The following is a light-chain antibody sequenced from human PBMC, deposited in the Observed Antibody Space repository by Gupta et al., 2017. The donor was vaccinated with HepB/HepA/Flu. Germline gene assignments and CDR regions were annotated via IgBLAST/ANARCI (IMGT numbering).Light chain of an antibody. CDR1: SSDVGGYNY. CDR3: SSYAGRNNVV. CDR2: EVS. Sequence: QSALTQPPSASGSPGQSVTISCTGTSSDVGGYNYVSWYQQHPGKAPKLMIYEVSKRPSGVPDRFSGSKSGNTASLTVSGLRAEEEADYYCSSYAGRNNVVFGGGTKLTVL. V-gene: IGLV2-8*01. J-gene: IGLJ2*01.